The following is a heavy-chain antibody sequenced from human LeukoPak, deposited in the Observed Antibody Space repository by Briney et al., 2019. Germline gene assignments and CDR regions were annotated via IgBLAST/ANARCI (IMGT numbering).Heavy chain of an antibody. D-gene: IGHD3-22*01. V-gene: IGHV6-1*01. J-gene: IGHJ4*02. CDR2: TYYRSKWYN. Sequence: SQTLSLTYAISGDSVSSNSAAWNWIRQSPSRGLEWLGRTYYRSKWYNDYAVSVKSRITINPDTSKNQFSLQLNSVTPEDTAVYYCARGISTDSSYYYLIGGFDYWGQGTLVTVSS. CDR3: ARGISTDSSYYYLIGGFDY. CDR1: GDSVSSNSAA.